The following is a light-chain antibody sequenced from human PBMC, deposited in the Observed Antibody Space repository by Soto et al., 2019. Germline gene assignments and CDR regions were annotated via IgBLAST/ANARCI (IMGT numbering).Light chain of an antibody. V-gene: IGKV3-15*01. CDR1: QSVSSN. Sequence: EKALTQSPVTLSLSPGERATLSCRASQSVSSNLAWYQQRPGQAPRLLIYGASTGASGVPDRFSGSGSGTEFILTISSLQSEDSAVYYCQQYDVWPALTFGGGTKVDIK. CDR3: QQYDVWPALT. J-gene: IGKJ4*01. CDR2: GAS.